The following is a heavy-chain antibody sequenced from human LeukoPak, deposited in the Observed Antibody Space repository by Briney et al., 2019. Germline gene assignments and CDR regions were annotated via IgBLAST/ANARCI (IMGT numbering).Heavy chain of an antibody. CDR2: INPSGGST. Sequence: GASVKVSCKASGYTFTGYYMHWVRQAPGQGLEWMGWINPSGGSTSYAQKFQGRVTMTRDMSTSTVYMELSSLRSEDTAVYYCARGGGYYDSSGYIPSDYWGQGTLVTVSS. CDR3: ARGGGYYDSSGYIPSDY. V-gene: IGHV1-46*01. D-gene: IGHD3-22*01. J-gene: IGHJ4*02. CDR1: GYTFTGYY.